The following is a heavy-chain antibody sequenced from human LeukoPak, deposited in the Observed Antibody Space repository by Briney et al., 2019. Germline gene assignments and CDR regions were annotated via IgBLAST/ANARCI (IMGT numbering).Heavy chain of an antibody. J-gene: IGHJ3*02. Sequence: PSETLSLTCTVSGDSISNYYWSWIRQPAGKGLEWIGRIYSSGITNYSPSLKSRVTMSVDVSKNQFSLKVTSVTAADTAVYYCARGLSHSKDIWGQGTMVTVSS. CDR3: ARGLSHSKDI. CDR2: IYSSGIT. V-gene: IGHV4-4*07. CDR1: GDSISNYY.